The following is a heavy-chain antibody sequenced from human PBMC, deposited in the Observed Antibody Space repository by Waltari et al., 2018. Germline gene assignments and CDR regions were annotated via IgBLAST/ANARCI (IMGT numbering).Heavy chain of an antibody. J-gene: IGHJ5*02. D-gene: IGHD3-16*01. Sequence: QVQLQESGPGLVKPSGTLSLTCAVSGGSISSSNWWSWVRQPPGKGLEWIGEIYHSGSTNYNPSLKSRVPISVDQSKTQFSLQLSSVTAADPAVYYCARGSLFGGGAGWFDPWGQGTLVTVSS. CDR1: GGSISSSNW. CDR3: ARGSLFGGGAGWFDP. V-gene: IGHV4-4*02. CDR2: IYHSGST.